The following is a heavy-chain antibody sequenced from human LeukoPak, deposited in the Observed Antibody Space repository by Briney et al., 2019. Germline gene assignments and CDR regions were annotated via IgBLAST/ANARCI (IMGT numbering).Heavy chain of an antibody. V-gene: IGHV1-2*02. CDR1: GYTFTSYD. CDR2: INPNSGGT. J-gene: IGHJ4*02. CDR3: ARDGAAAADSRFDY. Sequence: ASVKVSCKASGYTFTSYDINWVRQATGQGLEWMGWINPNSGGTNYAQKFQGRVTMTRDTSISTAYMELSRLRSDDTAVYYCARDGAAAADSRFDYWGQGTLVTVSS. D-gene: IGHD6-13*01.